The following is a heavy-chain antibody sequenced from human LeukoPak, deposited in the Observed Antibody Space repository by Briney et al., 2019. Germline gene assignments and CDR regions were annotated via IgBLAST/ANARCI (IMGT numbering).Heavy chain of an antibody. Sequence: PGGSLRLSCAASDFSFITYAMSWVRQAPGKGLEWVSTISGGGDATYYADSVKGRFTISRDNSKNTLYLQMNSLRAEDTAVYYCAKGEGYSSGWLQFYFEYWGQGTLVTVSS. CDR1: DFSFITYA. CDR2: ISGGGDAT. D-gene: IGHD6-19*01. CDR3: AKGEGYSSGWLQFYFEY. V-gene: IGHV3-23*01. J-gene: IGHJ4*02.